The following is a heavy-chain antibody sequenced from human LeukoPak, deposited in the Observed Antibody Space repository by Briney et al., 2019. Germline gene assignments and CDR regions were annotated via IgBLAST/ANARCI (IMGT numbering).Heavy chain of an antibody. J-gene: IGHJ4*02. D-gene: IGHD6-19*01. Sequence: GEALKIPWKGSGYSFTSYWNGWVRQMPGKGLEWMGIIYPGDSDTRYSPSFQGQVTTSAADSISTAYLQWSSLKASDTAMYYCARRTSAVGGISYFDYWGQGTLVTVSS. CDR3: ARRTSAVGGISYFDY. V-gene: IGHV5-51*01. CDR2: IYPGDSDT. CDR1: GYSFTSYW.